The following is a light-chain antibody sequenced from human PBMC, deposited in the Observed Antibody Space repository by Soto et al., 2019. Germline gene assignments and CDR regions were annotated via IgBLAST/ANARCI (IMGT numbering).Light chain of an antibody. CDR3: QQSYSTPPLT. V-gene: IGKV1-39*01. Sequence: DIQMTQSPSSLSASVGDRVTITCRASQSVSTYLNWYQQKSGTAPKLLIYAASSLQSGDPSRFSGSGSGTHFTLTISSLQPEDFATYYCQQSYSTPPLTFGGGTKVEI. J-gene: IGKJ4*01. CDR1: QSVSTY. CDR2: AAS.